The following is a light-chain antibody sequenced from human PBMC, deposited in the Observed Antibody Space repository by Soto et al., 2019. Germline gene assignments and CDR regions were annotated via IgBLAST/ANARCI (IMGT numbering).Light chain of an antibody. CDR1: SSNIVNNY. Sequence: QSVLAQPSSVSGTPGQRVTISCSGSSSNIVNNYVYWYQQFPGTAPNVLIFRNDQRPSGVPERFSASKSGTSASLAISGLRSEDEADYYCAAWDDSLRGGLFGGGTKLTVL. CDR2: RND. V-gene: IGLV1-47*01. CDR3: AAWDDSLRGGL. J-gene: IGLJ2*01.